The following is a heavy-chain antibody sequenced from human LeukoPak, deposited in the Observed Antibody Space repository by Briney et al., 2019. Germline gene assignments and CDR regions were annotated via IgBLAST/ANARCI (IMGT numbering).Heavy chain of an antibody. CDR1: GGSISSSSYY. D-gene: IGHD3-22*01. V-gene: IGHV4-39*01. Sequence: IPSETLSLTFTVSGGSISSSSYYWGWIRQPPGKGLEWIGSIYYSGSTYYNPSLKSRVTISVETSKNQFSLKLSSVTAADTAVYYCARRAGSSGYYYFNWFDPWGQGTLVTVSS. CDR3: ARRAGSSGYYYFNWFDP. J-gene: IGHJ5*02. CDR2: IYYSGST.